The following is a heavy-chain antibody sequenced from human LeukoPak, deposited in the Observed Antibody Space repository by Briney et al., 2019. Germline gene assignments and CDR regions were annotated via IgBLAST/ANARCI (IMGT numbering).Heavy chain of an antibody. J-gene: IGHJ4*02. CDR2: IIPIFGTA. D-gene: IGHD3-22*01. CDR3: ARGPVYYYDSSGWFGYFDY. Sequence: SVKVSCKASGGTFSSYAISWVRQAPGQGLEWMGGIIPIFGTANYAQKFQGRVTITTDVSTSTAYMELSTLRSEDTAVYYCARGPVYYYDSSGWFGYFDYWGQGTLVTVSS. V-gene: IGHV1-69*05. CDR1: GGTFSSYA.